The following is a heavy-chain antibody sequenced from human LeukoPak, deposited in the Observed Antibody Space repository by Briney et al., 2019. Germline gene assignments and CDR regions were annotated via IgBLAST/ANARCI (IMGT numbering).Heavy chain of an antibody. CDR3: ARDLWYDSSLDY. CDR2: INTDGSST. CDR1: GFTFSRYW. Sequence: GGSLRLSCAASGFTFSRYWMHWVRQAPGEGLVWVSRINTDGSSTSYADSVRGRFTISRDNAKNTLYLQMNSLRAEDTAVYYCARDLWYDSSLDYWGQGTLVTVSS. J-gene: IGHJ4*02. V-gene: IGHV3-74*01. D-gene: IGHD3-22*01.